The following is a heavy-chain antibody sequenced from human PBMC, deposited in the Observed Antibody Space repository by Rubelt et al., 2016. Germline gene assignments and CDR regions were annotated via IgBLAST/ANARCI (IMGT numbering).Heavy chain of an antibody. V-gene: IGHV4-31*03. CDR1: GGSISSGGYY. D-gene: IGHD1-26*01. CDR2: IYYSGST. CDR3: ARTYRYYSDY. J-gene: IGHJ4*02. Sequence: QVQLQESGPGLVKPSQTLSLTCTVSGGSISSGGYYWTWIRQHPGKGLEWIGYIYYSGSTYYNPSLKSRVTISVDTAKNQFTLKVNSGTAADTAVYYCARTYRYYSDYWGQGTLVTVSS.